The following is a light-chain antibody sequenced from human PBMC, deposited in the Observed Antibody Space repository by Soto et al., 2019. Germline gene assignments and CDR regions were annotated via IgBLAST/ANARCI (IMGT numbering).Light chain of an antibody. V-gene: IGLV1-51*01. Sequence: QSVLTQPPSVSAAPGQNVTISCSGSTSNIGNYFVSWYQLLPGAAPKLLLYEFHKRPSGIPDRFSGSKSGTSATLVITGLQTGDEAEYYCGTWDNLTAGGVFGTGTKLTVL. CDR1: TSNIGNYF. J-gene: IGLJ1*01. CDR2: EFH. CDR3: GTWDNLTAGGV.